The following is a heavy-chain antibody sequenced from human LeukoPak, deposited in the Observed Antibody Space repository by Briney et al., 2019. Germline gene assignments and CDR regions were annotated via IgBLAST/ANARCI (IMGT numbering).Heavy chain of an antibody. CDR3: ARGSVELRFGTPHHPFDY. V-gene: IGHV4-30-2*05. CDR2: IYHSGST. J-gene: IGHJ4*02. CDR1: GGSISSGGYS. Sequence: SETLSLTCAVSGGSISSGGYSWSWIRQPPGKGLEWIGYIYHSGSTYYNPSLKSRVTISVDTSKNQFSLKLSSVTAADTAVYYCARGSVELRFGTPHHPFDYWGQGTLVTVSS. D-gene: IGHD1-7*01.